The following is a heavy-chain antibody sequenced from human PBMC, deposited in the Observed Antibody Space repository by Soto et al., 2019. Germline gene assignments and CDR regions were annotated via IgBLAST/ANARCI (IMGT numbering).Heavy chain of an antibody. J-gene: IGHJ4*02. Sequence: TLSFTCAVSGYSITSGYYWGWIRHPPGKALEWVALIYWDDDKRYSPSLKDRLAISKYTSSNQLVLTISNIVPGDSATYCRANAGDYDLLTFDHWGTGTLVTASS. CDR3: ANAGDYDLLTFDH. CDR1: GYSITSGYY. CDR2: IYWDDDK. D-gene: IGHD4-17*01. V-gene: IGHV2-5*02.